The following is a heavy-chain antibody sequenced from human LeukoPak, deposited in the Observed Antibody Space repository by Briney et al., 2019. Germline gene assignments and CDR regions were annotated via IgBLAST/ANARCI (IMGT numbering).Heavy chain of an antibody. D-gene: IGHD6-13*01. Sequence: GGSLRLSCAASGFTFNNYWMTWVRQAPGKGLEWVANIQQEGRQKTYVDSVKGRFTISRDNAKNSLYLQMNSVRAEDTAVYYCVRDSYTNTWHEEGRDFWGQGTLVTVSS. CDR2: IQQEGRQK. CDR1: GFTFNNYW. V-gene: IGHV3-7*01. J-gene: IGHJ4*02. CDR3: VRDSYTNTWHEEGRDF.